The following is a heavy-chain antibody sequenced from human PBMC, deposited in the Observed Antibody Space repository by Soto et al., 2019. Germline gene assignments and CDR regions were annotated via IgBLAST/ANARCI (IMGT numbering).Heavy chain of an antibody. CDR1: GFTFSSYG. J-gene: IGHJ6*02. CDR2: IWYDGSNK. V-gene: IGHV3-33*01. D-gene: IGHD2-2*01. CDR3: ARDAVVPAANYYYYGMDV. Sequence: SGGSLRLSCAAAGFTFSSYGMHWVRQAPGKGLEWVAVIWYDGSNKYYADSVKGRFTISRDNSKNTLYLQMNSLRAEDTAVYYCARDAVVPAANYYYYGMDVWGQGTTVTVSS.